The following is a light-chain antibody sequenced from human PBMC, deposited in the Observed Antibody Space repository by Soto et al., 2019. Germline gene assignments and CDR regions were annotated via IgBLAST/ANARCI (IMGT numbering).Light chain of an antibody. CDR1: SSNIGTNN. V-gene: IGLV1-44*01. J-gene: IGLJ3*02. Sequence: QSVLTQPPSASGTPGQRVIISCSGSSSNIGTNNVNWYQQLPGTAPKFLIYANNQRPSGVPDRFSGSKSGTSASLTISVLQSEAEADYYCSACDDSPNGRVVFGGGTKLTVL. CDR3: SACDDSPNGRVV. CDR2: ANN.